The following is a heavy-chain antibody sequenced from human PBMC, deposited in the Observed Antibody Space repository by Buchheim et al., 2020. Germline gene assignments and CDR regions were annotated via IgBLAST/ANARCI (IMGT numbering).Heavy chain of an antibody. J-gene: IGHJ4*02. Sequence: EVQLVESGGGLVKPGGSLRLSCAASGFNFNVFWMSWVRQAPGKGLEWVGHIKSKSHGETTYYAAPVKVRFTISRDDSENMVYLQMNSLKTDDTAVYYCTTYQTPDALLAYFEAWGQGTL. D-gene: IGHD1-14*01. CDR2: IKSKSHGETT. CDR1: GFNFNVFW. V-gene: IGHV3-15*01. CDR3: TTYQTPDALLAYFEA.